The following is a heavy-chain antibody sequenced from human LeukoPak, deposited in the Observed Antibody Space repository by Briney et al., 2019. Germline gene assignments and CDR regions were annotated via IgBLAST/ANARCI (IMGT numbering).Heavy chain of an antibody. CDR2: IRSKPYGGTT. D-gene: IGHD3-22*01. Sequence: GGSLRLSCTTSGFTFGDYAMSWFRQAPGKGLEWVGFIRSKPYGGTTEYAASVKGRFTISRDDSKSIAYLQMTSLKTEDTAVYYCTREAPGGDYYDSSGYGTSYWGQGTLVTVSS. J-gene: IGHJ4*02. V-gene: IGHV3-49*03. CDR3: TREAPGGDYYDSSGYGTSY. CDR1: GFTFGDYA.